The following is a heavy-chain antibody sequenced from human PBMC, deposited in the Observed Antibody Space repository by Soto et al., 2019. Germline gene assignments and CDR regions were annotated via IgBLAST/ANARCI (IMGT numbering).Heavy chain of an antibody. CDR1: GFTFSSYS. CDR2: ISSSSSTI. D-gene: IGHD3-10*01. V-gene: IGHV3-48*01. J-gene: IGHJ3*02. CDR3: ARVQGVRSKSFGNDI. Sequence: GGSLRLSCAASGFTFSSYSMNWVRQAPGKGLEWVSYISSSSSTIYYADSVKGRFTISRDNAKNSLYLQMNSLRAEDTAVYYCARVQGVRSKSFGNDIWGQGTMVTVSS.